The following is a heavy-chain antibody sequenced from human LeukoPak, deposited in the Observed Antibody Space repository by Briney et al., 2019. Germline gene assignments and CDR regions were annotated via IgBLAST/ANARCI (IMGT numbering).Heavy chain of an antibody. CDR2: IYHSGST. J-gene: IGHJ4*02. CDR1: GYSISSGFY. D-gene: IGHD1-1*01. CDR3: ARARNWNDGVYFDY. Sequence: SETLSLTCAVSGYSISSGFYWGWIRQPPGKGLEWIGSIYHSGSTYYNPSLKSRVTISVDTSKNQFSLKLSSVTAADTTVYYCARARNWNDGVYFDYWGQGTLVTVSS. V-gene: IGHV4-38-2*01.